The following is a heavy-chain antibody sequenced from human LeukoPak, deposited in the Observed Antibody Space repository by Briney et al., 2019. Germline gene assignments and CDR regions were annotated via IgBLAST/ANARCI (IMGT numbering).Heavy chain of an antibody. CDR1: GGSISSYY. Sequence: PSETLSLTCTVSGGSISSYYWSWIRQPAGKGLEWIGRIYTGGSTNYNTSLKSRVTISLDSSRNQFSLKLSSVTAADTAVYYCARARLDCSSTSCYDLDWFDPWGQGTLVTVSS. CDR3: ARARLDCSSTSCYDLDWFDP. D-gene: IGHD2-2*01. V-gene: IGHV4-4*07. CDR2: IYTGGST. J-gene: IGHJ5*02.